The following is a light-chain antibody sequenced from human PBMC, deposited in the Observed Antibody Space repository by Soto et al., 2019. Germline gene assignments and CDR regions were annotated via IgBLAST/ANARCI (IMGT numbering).Light chain of an antibody. CDR1: SSDVGGYNY. CDR2: DVS. J-gene: IGLJ3*02. CDR3: NSYTTSRTLV. Sequence: QSVLTQPASVSGSPGQSITISCTGTSSDVGGYNYVSWYQQHPGKAPKLMIYDVSKRPSGVSNRFSGSKSGNTASLTISGLQAEDEADYYCNSYTTSRTLVFGGGTKVTVL. V-gene: IGLV2-14*01.